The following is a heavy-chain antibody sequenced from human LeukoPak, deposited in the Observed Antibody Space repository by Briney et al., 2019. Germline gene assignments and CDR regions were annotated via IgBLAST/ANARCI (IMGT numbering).Heavy chain of an antibody. V-gene: IGHV3-30*02. J-gene: IGHJ4*02. CDR2: IRYDGSNK. CDR1: GFTFSSYG. CDR3: AKDTYYYGSGSFPDY. D-gene: IGHD3-10*01. Sequence: GGSLRLSCAASGFTFSSYGMHWGRQAPGKGLEWVAFIRYDGSNKYYADSVKGRFTISRDNSKNTLYLQMNSLRAEDTAVYYCAKDTYYYGSGSFPDYWGQGTLVTVSS.